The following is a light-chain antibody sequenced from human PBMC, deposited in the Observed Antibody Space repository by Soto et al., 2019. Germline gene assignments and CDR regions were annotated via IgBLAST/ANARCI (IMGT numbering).Light chain of an antibody. Sequence: QSVLTQPASVSGSPGQSITISCTGTSSDVGSYNLVSWYQQHPGKAPKLMIYGVNKRPSGVSNRFSGSKSGNTASLTISGLQAEDDADYYCCSYAGIRTFYVFGTGTKVTVL. CDR1: SSDVGSYNL. V-gene: IGLV2-23*02. CDR3: CSYAGIRTFYV. J-gene: IGLJ1*01. CDR2: GVN.